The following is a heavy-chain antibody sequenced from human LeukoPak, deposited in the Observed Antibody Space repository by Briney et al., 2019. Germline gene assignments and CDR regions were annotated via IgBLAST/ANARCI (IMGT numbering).Heavy chain of an antibody. Sequence: PSETLSLTCTVSGGSISSSSYYWGWIRQPPGKGLEWIGSIYYSGSTYYNPSLKSRVTISVDTSKNQFSLKLSSVTAADTAVYYCARGGGSGYLSASGAFDIWGQGTMVTVSS. CDR1: GGSISSSSYY. J-gene: IGHJ3*02. CDR3: ARGGGSGYLSASGAFDI. V-gene: IGHV4-39*07. CDR2: IYYSGST. D-gene: IGHD3-22*01.